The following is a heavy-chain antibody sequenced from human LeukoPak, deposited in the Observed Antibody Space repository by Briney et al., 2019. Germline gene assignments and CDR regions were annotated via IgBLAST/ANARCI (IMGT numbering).Heavy chain of an antibody. J-gene: IGHJ4*02. CDR1: TDSLTSTNYY. CDR3: ARTQYWSSTSCYFGNFDY. CDR2: VYYTGRT. Sequence: SETLSPTSTLSTDSLTSTNYYCSWIRQPPGKGLEWIAYVYYTGRTNYNPSLKSRFTTSIDTSKNQFSLTVSSVTAAATAVYYCARTQYWSSTSCYFGNFDYWGQGTLVTVSS. D-gene: IGHD2-2*01. V-gene: IGHV4-61*01.